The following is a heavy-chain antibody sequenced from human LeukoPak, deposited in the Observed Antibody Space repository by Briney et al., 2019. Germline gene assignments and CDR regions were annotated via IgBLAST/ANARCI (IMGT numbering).Heavy chain of an antibody. CDR3: ARQWGSGAFDI. J-gene: IGHJ3*02. V-gene: IGHV3-21*01. CDR2: ISSSSSYI. CDR1: GFTLSSYS. D-gene: IGHD7-27*01. Sequence: GGSLRLSCAASGFTLSSYSMNWVRQAPGKGLEWVSSISSSSSYIYYADSVKGRFTISRDNAKNSLYLQMNSLRAEDTAVYYCARQWGSGAFDIWGQGTMVTVSS.